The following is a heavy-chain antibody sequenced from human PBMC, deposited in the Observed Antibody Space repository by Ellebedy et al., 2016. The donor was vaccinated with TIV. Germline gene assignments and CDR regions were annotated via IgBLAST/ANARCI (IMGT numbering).Heavy chain of an antibody. CDR1: GYTFTSYG. Sequence: AASVKVSCKASGYTFTSYGISWVRQAPGRGLEWIGWLSSYNGNTNYAQKFQGRVTMTTDTSQSTTYMELRGLRSDDTALYYCARIGGGVSGTSFDVWGQGTIVTVSS. CDR2: LSSYNGNT. D-gene: IGHD3-16*01. CDR3: ARIGGGVSGTSFDV. V-gene: IGHV1-18*04. J-gene: IGHJ3*01.